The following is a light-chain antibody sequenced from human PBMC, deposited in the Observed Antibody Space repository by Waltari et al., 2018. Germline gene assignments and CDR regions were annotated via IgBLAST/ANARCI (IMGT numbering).Light chain of an antibody. CDR1: STHVGGYNY. CDR3: SSYTSSSTQV. CDR2: EVS. J-gene: IGLJ3*02. Sequence: QSALTQPASVSGSPGQSITISCTGTSTHVGGYNYVSWYQQHPGKAPKPMSYEVSNRPSGVSNRFSGSKSGNTASLTISGLQAEDEADYYCSSYTSSSTQVFGGGTKLTVL. V-gene: IGLV2-14*01.